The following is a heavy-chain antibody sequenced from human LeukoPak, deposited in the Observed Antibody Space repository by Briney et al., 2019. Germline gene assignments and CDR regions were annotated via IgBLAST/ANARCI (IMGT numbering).Heavy chain of an antibody. J-gene: IGHJ4*02. Sequence: PGGSLRLSCAASGFTFSNYAMTWVGQAPGRGVEWVSTISGSGAGTDYEDSVKGGFTISRDKSNNTLYLQMNSLTAEDTAVYYCAKDRSYYDSSTSDFDYWGQGTLVTVSS. CDR1: GFTFSNYA. V-gene: IGHV3-23*01. CDR3: AKDRSYYDSSTSDFDY. D-gene: IGHD3-22*01. CDR2: ISGSGAGT.